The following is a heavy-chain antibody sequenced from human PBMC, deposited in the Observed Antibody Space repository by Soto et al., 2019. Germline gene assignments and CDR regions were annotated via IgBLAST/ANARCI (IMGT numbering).Heavy chain of an antibody. D-gene: IGHD1-1*01. CDR1: GYTFTSCG. CDR2: ISAYNGNT. V-gene: IGHV1-18*01. CDR3: AKPNATDGTSYWLDP. J-gene: IGHJ5*02. Sequence: GASVKVSCKASGYTFTSCGISWVRQAPGQGLEWMGWISAYNGNTNYAQKLQGRVTMTTDTSTSTDYMELRSLRSDDTAVYYCAKPNATDGTSYWLDPWRQRNLVTVTS.